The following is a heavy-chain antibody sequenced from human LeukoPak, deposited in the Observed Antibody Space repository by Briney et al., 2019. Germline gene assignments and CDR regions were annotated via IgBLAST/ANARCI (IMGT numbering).Heavy chain of an antibody. CDR3: AREGSRYYYDSSGYNMEFDY. V-gene: IGHV3-30-3*01. D-gene: IGHD3-22*01. CDR1: GFTFSSYA. CDR2: ILYDGSNK. J-gene: IGHJ4*02. Sequence: GRSLGLSCAASGFTFSSYAMHWVRQAPGKGLEWVAVILYDGSNKYYADSVKGRFTISRDNSKNTLYLQMNSLRAEDTAVYYCAREGSRYYYDSSGYNMEFDYWGQGTLVTVSS.